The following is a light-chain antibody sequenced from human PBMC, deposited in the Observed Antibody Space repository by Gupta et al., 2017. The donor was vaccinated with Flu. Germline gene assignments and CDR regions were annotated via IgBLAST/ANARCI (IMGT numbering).Light chain of an antibody. J-gene: IGLJ2*01. Sequence: SYVLTQPPSVSLAPGQTARIPCGGNNIGSKSVHWYQQKPGQAPVLVVYDDSDRPSGIPERFSGAKSGDTATLTISRVEDGDEADYYCQVWDSGSRIFGGGTKLTVL. CDR1: NIGSKS. CDR3: QVWDSGSRI. CDR2: DDS. V-gene: IGLV3-21*02.